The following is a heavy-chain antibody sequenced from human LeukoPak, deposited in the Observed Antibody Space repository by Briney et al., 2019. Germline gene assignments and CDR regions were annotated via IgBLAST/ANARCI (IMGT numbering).Heavy chain of an antibody. J-gene: IGHJ4*02. CDR1: GFTAGFTFSTSY. CDR2: IGPDGSGP. CDR3: ARDFSRRQFDY. Sequence: GGSLRLSCEPSGFTAGFTFSTSYMTWVRQAPGMGLEWLVEIGPDGSGPVYVDSVKGRFTISRDNAKNSLYLQMNSLRVEETAVYYCARDFSRRQFDYWGLGTLVTVSS. V-gene: IGHV3-7*01.